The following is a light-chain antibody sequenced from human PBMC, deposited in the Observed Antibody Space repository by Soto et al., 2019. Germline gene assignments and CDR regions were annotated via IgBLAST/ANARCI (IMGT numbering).Light chain of an antibody. J-gene: IGKJ5*01. Sequence: EIVLTQSPATLSLSPWEGATLSVRASQSVGSSLAWYQQRPGQAPRLLIYDAFIRATGIPARFSGSESGTDFTLTISSLEPEDFAVYYCQQRSNWPLTFGQGTRLEIK. V-gene: IGKV3-11*01. CDR3: QQRSNWPLT. CDR2: DAF. CDR1: QSVGSS.